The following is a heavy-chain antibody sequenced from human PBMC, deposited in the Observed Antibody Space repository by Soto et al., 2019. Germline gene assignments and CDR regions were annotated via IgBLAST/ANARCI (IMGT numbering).Heavy chain of an antibody. V-gene: IGHV3-30*18. CDR2: ISYDGSNK. Sequence: PGGSLRLSCAASGFTFSSYGMHWVRQAPGKGLEWVAVISYDGSNKYYADSVKGRFTISRDNSKDTLYLQMNSLRAEDTAVYYCAKGTVTTWYYGMDVWGQGTTVTVSS. D-gene: IGHD4-17*01. J-gene: IGHJ6*02. CDR1: GFTFSSYG. CDR3: AKGTVTTWYYGMDV.